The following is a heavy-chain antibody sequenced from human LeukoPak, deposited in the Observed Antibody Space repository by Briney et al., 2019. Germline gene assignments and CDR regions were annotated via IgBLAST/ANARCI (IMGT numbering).Heavy chain of an antibody. J-gene: IGHJ4*02. CDR1: GFSFSDYA. D-gene: IGHD6-19*01. CDR2: ISGRGSTT. Sequence: PGGSLRLSCAAFGFSFSDYAMSLVRQAPGKGPEWVTAISGRGSTTYYADSVRGRVTIAIANSKNTLFLQRNSLRAEDTAVYYCAKDRGSGLPQFDYGGQGTLVPVSS. CDR3: AKDRGSGLPQFDY. V-gene: IGHV3-23*01.